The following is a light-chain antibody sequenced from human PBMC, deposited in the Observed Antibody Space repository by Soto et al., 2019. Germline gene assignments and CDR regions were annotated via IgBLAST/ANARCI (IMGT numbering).Light chain of an antibody. J-gene: IGKJ2*01. CDR2: DAF. CDR3: QQRSSWPT. V-gene: IGKV3-11*01. CDR1: QSVSSN. Sequence: EIVLTQSPATLSLSPGERATLSRRASQSVSSNLAWYQQKLGQAPRLLIYDAFNRATGIPARFSGSGSGTDFTLTISNLEPEDFAVSYCQQRSSWPTFGQGTQLEIK.